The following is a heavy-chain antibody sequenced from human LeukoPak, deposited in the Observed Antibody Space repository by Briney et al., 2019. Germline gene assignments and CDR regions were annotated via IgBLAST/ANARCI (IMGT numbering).Heavy chain of an antibody. V-gene: IGHV4-34*01. Sequence: SETLSLTCAVYGGSFSGYYWSWIRQPPGKGLEWIGEINHSGSTNYNPSLKSRVTISVDTSKNQFSLKLSSVTAADTAVYYCARTTSITIFGVVNHYYYYYMDVWGKGTTVTVSS. D-gene: IGHD3-3*01. CDR1: GGSFSGYY. CDR2: INHSGST. CDR3: ARTTSITIFGVVNHYYYYYMDV. J-gene: IGHJ6*03.